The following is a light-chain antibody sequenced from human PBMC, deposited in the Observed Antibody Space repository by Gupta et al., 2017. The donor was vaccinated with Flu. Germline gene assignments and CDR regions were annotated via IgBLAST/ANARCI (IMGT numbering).Light chain of an antibody. CDR3: CSDTSTSSLYV. V-gene: IGLV2-11*03. J-gene: IGLJ1*01. CDR2: DVS. Sequence: VTISCTGTSSDVGGYNYVSWYQQHPGKAPKLMIYDVSKRPSGVPDRFSGSKSGNTASLTIAGLQAEDEADYYCCSDTSTSSLYVFGAGTKVTVL. CDR1: SSDVGGYNY.